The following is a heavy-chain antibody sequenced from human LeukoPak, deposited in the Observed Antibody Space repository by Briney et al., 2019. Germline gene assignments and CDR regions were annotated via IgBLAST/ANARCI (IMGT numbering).Heavy chain of an antibody. Sequence: GGSLRLSCAASGFTLSSYSMNWVRQAPGKGLEWVSSISSSSSYIYYADSVKGRFTISRDNSKNTLYLQMNSLRAEDTAVYYCAKDRLRGVIPYYFDYWGQGTLVTVSS. V-gene: IGHV3-21*01. CDR2: ISSSSSYI. CDR3: AKDRLRGVIPYYFDY. J-gene: IGHJ4*02. CDR1: GFTLSSYS. D-gene: IGHD3-10*01.